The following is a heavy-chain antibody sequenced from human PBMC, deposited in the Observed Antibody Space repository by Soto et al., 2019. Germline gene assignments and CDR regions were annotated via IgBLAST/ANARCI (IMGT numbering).Heavy chain of an antibody. J-gene: IGHJ4*02. Sequence: TSETLSLTCTVSGGSVSSGSYYWSWIRQPPGKGLEWIGYIYYSGSTNYNPSLKSRVTISVDTSKNQFSLKLSSVTAADTAVYYCARAVDTAMVALDYWGQGTLVTVSS. CDR1: GGSVSSGSYY. CDR3: ARAVDTAMVALDY. D-gene: IGHD5-18*01. CDR2: IYYSGST. V-gene: IGHV4-61*01.